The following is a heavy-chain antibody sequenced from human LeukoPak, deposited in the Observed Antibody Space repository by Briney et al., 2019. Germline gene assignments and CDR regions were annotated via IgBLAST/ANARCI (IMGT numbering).Heavy chain of an antibody. Sequence: GGPLRLSCAASGFTFSSYAMSWVRQAPGKGLEWVSAISGSGGSTYYADSVKGRFTISRDNSKNTLYLQMNSLRAEDTAVYYCAKQWLDQYFQHWGQGTLVTVSS. CDR3: AKQWLDQYFQH. CDR1: GFTFSSYA. D-gene: IGHD6-19*01. J-gene: IGHJ1*01. V-gene: IGHV3-23*01. CDR2: ISGSGGST.